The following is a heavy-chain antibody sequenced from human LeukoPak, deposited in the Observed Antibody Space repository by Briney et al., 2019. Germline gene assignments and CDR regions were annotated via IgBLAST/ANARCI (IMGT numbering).Heavy chain of an antibody. J-gene: IGHJ6*03. CDR1: GFPFSDYY. V-gene: IGHV3-11*04. Sequence: GGSLTLSCAVSGFPFSDYYMSWIRQAPGKGLEWVSYINRCDTTKFYADSVKGRFTISRDNAKNSLFLQMSSLRDEDTAVYSCARVGYYYDCSGYYEGDDFYMVVWGEGTTVTASS. CDR3: ARVGYYYDCSGYYEGDDFYMVV. D-gene: IGHD3-22*01. CDR2: INRCDTTK.